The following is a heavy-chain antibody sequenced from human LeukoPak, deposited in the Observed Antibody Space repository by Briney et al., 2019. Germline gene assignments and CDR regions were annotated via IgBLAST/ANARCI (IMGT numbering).Heavy chain of an antibody. CDR3: ARRAKDIVVVPAAATHYYYYMDV. D-gene: IGHD2-2*01. Sequence: GASVKVSCKASRYTFTGYYMRWVRQAPGQGLKGMEWINPNSGGTNYAQKFQGRVTMTRDMSISTAYMELSRLRSDDTAVYYCARRAKDIVVVPAAATHYYYYMDVWGKGTTVTVSS. V-gene: IGHV1-2*02. J-gene: IGHJ6*03. CDR2: INPNSGGT. CDR1: RYTFTGYY.